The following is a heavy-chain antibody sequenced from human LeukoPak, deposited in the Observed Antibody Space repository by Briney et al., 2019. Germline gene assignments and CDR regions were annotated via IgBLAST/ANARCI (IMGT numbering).Heavy chain of an antibody. CDR3: VKEVGAES. Sequence: GGSLRLSCAASGFTFSDFWMTWVRQAPGKGLEWVANINQGGREKYYVDSVEGRFTISRDNAKNSLYLQMNSLKAEDTAVYYCVKEVGAESWGQGTLVTVSS. CDR2: INQGGREK. CDR1: GFTFSDFW. J-gene: IGHJ4*02. D-gene: IGHD1-26*01. V-gene: IGHV3-7*05.